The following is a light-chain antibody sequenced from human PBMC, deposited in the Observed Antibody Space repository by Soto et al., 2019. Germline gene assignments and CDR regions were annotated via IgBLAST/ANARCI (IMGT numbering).Light chain of an antibody. CDR3: SSYTSRTTFVI. J-gene: IGLJ2*01. CDR2: EVS. V-gene: IGLV2-14*01. Sequence: QSALTQPASVSGSPGQSITISCTGTSSDIGGYNYVSWYQHHPGKAPKLMIYEVSNRPSGVSNRFSGSKSGNTASLTISGLQAEDEADYHCSSYTSRTTFVIFGGGTKLTGL. CDR1: SSDIGGYNY.